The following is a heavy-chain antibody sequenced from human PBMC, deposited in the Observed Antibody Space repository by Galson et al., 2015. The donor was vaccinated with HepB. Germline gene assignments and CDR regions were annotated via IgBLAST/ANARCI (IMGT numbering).Heavy chain of an antibody. CDR3: ARDGIRYFDWLPSYYYYGMDV. J-gene: IGHJ6*02. V-gene: IGHV3-30*04. CDR2: ISYDGSNK. D-gene: IGHD3-9*01. Sequence: SLRLSCAASGFTFSSYAMHWVRQAPGKGLEWVAVISYDGSNKYYADSVKGRFTISRDNSKNTLYLQMNSLRAEGTAVYYCARDGIRYFDWLPSYYYYGMDVWGQGTTVTVSS. CDR1: GFTFSSYA.